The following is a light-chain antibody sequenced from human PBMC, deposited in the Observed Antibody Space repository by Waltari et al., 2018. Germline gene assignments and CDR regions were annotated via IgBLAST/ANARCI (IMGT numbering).Light chain of an antibody. J-gene: IGKJ1*01. Sequence: IQMTQSPSALSASVGDRVTISCRASQNIYSNLAWYQQKPGKAPTLLIYAASSLQSGIPSRFSGSGSGTDFTLTISSLQPEDSAAYYCQHYYDNPWKFGQGTKVEIK. CDR2: AAS. CDR3: QHYYDNPWK. V-gene: IGKV1-6*01. CDR1: QNIYSN.